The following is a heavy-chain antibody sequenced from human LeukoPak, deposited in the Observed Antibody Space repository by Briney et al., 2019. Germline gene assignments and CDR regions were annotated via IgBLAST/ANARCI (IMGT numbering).Heavy chain of an antibody. D-gene: IGHD2/OR15-2a*01. V-gene: IGHV4-34*01. CDR2: INHSGST. CDR3: ASATAARYFL. CDR1: GSSFSDYY. Sequence: PSETLSLTCALYGSSFSDYYWNWLRQTPHTGLEWIGEINHSGSTNYNPSLKSRVTMSVVASKNQFSLKLSSVTTADTAVYYCASATAARYFLWGQGTLVTVSS. J-gene: IGHJ4*02.